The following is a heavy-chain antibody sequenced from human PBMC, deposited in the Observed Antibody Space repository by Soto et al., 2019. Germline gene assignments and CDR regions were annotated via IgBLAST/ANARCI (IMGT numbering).Heavy chain of an antibody. Sequence: QLVQSGAEVKKPGASVRVSCKTSGPTFIAYYIHWVRQAPGQGLEWMGWIDPKSGGTTYEQKFLGKVPQAREQSINTAYMDLNRLTSDDTAVYYCARVSVDVPEWGQGTLITVSS. V-gene: IGHV1-2*02. CDR3: ARVSVDVPE. D-gene: IGHD5-12*01. CDR2: IDPKSGGT. J-gene: IGHJ4*02. CDR1: GPTFIAYY.